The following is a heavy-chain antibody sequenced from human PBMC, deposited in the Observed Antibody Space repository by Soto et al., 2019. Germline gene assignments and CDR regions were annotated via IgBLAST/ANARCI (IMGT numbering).Heavy chain of an antibody. V-gene: IGHV1-69*12. J-gene: IGHJ3*02. CDR1: GGTFSSYA. CDR3: AREEGGYHDSALDAFDI. CDR2: IIPIFGTA. Sequence: QVQLVQSGAEVKKPGSSVKVSCKASGGTFSSYAISWVRQAPGQGLEWMGGIIPIFGTANYAQKFQGRVTITADESTTTAYSELSSLRSEDTAVYYCAREEGGYHDSALDAFDIWGQGTMVTVSS. D-gene: IGHD3-22*01.